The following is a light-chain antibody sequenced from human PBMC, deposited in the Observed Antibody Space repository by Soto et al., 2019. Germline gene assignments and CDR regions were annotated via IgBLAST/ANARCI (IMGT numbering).Light chain of an antibody. CDR3: QRRTT. J-gene: IGKJ1*01. V-gene: IGKV3-15*01. Sequence: EIVMTQSPATLSVSPGERATLSCRASRSVSSNLAWYQQKPGQAPRLLMYGASTRATGIPARFSGSGSGTEFTLTISSLQSEDFASYYCQRRTTFGQGTKVDIK. CDR1: RSVSSN. CDR2: GAS.